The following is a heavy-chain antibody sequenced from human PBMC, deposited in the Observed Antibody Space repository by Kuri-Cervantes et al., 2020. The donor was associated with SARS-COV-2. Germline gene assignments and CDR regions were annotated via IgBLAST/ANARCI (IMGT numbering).Heavy chain of an antibody. CDR2: INTNTGNP. CDR1: GYTFTSYA. J-gene: IGHJ3*02. V-gene: IGHV7-4-1*02. Sequence: ASVKVSCKASGYTFTSYAMNWVRQAPGQGLEWMGWINTNTGNPTYAQGFTGRFVFSLDTSVSTAYLQISSLKAEDTAVYYCARELRLLWFGETPTASDAFDIWGQGTMVTVSS. D-gene: IGHD3-10*01. CDR3: ARELRLLWFGETPTASDAFDI.